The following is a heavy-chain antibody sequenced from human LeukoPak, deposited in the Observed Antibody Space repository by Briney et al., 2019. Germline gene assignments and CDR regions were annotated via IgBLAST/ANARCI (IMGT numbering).Heavy chain of an antibody. J-gene: IGHJ4*02. Sequence: ASVKVSCKASVYTFTGYYMHWVRQAAGQGREWMGWINPNSGGTKYAQRFQGRVTMTRDTSLSTAHMEVSRLRSDYTAVYYCARGTNDYFDYWGQGTLVTVSS. CDR1: VYTFTGYY. CDR3: ARGTNDYFDY. V-gene: IGHV1-2*02. CDR2: INPNSGGT.